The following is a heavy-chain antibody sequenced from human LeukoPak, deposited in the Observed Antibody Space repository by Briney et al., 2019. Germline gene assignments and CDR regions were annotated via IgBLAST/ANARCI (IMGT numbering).Heavy chain of an antibody. CDR2: IIPIFGTE. V-gene: IGHV1-69*05. CDR3: ARGVHESSGYYPEAAFDI. Sequence: SVKVSCKASGGTFISYAISWVRQAPGQGLEWMGGIIPIFGTENYAQKFQGRVAITTDESTSTAYMELSSLRSGDTAAYYCARGVHESSGYYPEAAFDIWGQGTMVTVSS. J-gene: IGHJ3*02. D-gene: IGHD3-22*01. CDR1: GGTFISYA.